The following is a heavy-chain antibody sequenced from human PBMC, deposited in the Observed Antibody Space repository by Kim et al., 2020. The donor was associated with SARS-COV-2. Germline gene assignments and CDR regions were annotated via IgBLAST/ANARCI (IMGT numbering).Heavy chain of an antibody. CDR2: SYHIGRT. D-gene: IGHD5-12*01. Sequence: SETLSLTCAVSGVSISSINWLIWVRHLPAKVFELIRESYHIGRTTYNSSLQSLVTISVAKSQNSFSLTLSSVTSADTSVSYCSRASCGSQYDWGHRTPV. CDR1: GVSISSINW. CDR3: SRASCGSQYD. V-gene: IGHV4-4*02. J-gene: IGHJ4*01.